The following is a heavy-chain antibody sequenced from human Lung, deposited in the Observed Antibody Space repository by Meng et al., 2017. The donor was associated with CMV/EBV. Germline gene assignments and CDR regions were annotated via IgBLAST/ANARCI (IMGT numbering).Heavy chain of an antibody. J-gene: IGHJ5*02. CDR3: ARGYCSGGSCPVFDP. D-gene: IGHD2-15*01. CDR2: MNPNSGNT. Sequence: AEVKKPGASVKVSCKASGYTFTSYDINWVRQATGQGREWMGWMNPNSGNTGYAQKFQGRVTMTRNTSISTAYMELSSLRSEDTAVYYCARGYCSGGSCPVFDPWGQGTLVTVSS. CDR1: GYTFTSYD. V-gene: IGHV1-8*01.